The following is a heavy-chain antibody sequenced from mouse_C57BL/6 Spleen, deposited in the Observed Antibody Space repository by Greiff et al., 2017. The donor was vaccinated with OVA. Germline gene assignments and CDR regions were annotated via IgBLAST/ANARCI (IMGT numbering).Heavy chain of an antibody. V-gene: IGHV1-55*01. Sequence: QVQLKQPGAELVKPGASVKMSCKASGYTFTSYWITWVKQRPGQGLEWIGDIYPGSGSTNYNEKFKSKATLTVDTSSSTAYMQRSSLTSEDSAVYYCAREGGRRFAYWGQGTLVTVSA. CDR3: AREGGRRFAY. CDR1: GYTFTSYW. CDR2: IYPGSGST. D-gene: IGHD3-3*01. J-gene: IGHJ3*01.